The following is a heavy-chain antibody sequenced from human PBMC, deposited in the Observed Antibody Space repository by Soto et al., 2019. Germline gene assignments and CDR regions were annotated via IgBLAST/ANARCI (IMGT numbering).Heavy chain of an antibody. J-gene: IGHJ4*02. V-gene: IGHV3-15*01. CDR3: TTEGYCSSTSCYVLEDY. CDR2: IKSKTDGGTT. Sequence: VQLVESGGGLVKPGGSLRLSCAASGFTFSNAWMSWVRQAPGKGLEWVGRIKSKTDGGTTDYAAPVKGRFTISRDDSKNTLYLQMNSLKTEDTAVYYCTTEGYCSSTSCYVLEDYWGQGTLVTVSS. D-gene: IGHD2-2*01. CDR1: GFTFSNAW.